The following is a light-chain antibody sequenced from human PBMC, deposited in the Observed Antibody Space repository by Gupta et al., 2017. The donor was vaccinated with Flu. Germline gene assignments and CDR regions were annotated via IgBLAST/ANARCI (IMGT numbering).Light chain of an antibody. J-gene: IGLJ3*02. CDR2: ANN. CDR1: TSSD. CDR3: QSYDNSLSGPA. V-gene: IGLV1-40*01. Sequence: APGQSFTISCTGTTSSDVPWYQQFPGAAPKLLIYANNLRPSGVPDRFSGSKSGTSASLAITGLQPVDEAVYYCQSYDNSLSGPAFGGGTKLTVL.